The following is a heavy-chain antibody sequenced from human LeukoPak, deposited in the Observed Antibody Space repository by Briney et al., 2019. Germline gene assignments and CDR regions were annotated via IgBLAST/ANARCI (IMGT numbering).Heavy chain of an antibody. CDR3: AKGSRPTITIFGVVIIAPVN. Sequence: GGSLRLSCAASGFTFSSYAMSWVRQAPGKGLEWVSAISGSGGSTYYADSVKGRFTISRDNSKNTLYLQMNSLRAEDMAVYYCAKGSRPTITIFGVVIIAPVNWGQGTLVTVSS. V-gene: IGHV3-23*01. CDR2: ISGSGGST. D-gene: IGHD3-3*01. J-gene: IGHJ4*02. CDR1: GFTFSSYA.